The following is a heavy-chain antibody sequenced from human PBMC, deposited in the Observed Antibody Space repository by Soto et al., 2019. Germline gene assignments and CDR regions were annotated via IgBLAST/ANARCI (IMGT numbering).Heavy chain of an antibody. V-gene: IGHV4-59*08. Sequence: SETLSLTCAVSGVYISSTYWSWIRQPPGKELEWIAYMYDDIGDTNYNPSLKSRVTLSLDTSKNQFSLKLSSVTAADTAMYYCASHNYDILAGFYNAFAIWGQGIMVTVSS. CDR2: MYDDIGDT. CDR3: ASHNYDILAGFYNAFAI. J-gene: IGHJ3*02. CDR1: GVYISSTY. D-gene: IGHD3-9*01.